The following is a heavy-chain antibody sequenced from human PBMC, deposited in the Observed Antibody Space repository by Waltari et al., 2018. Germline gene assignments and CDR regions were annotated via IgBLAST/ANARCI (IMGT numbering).Heavy chain of an antibody. CDR2: INGSGDRT. Sequence: EVQLLESGGGLVQPGGSLSLSCGCSGFSFTLLAMSWVRQAPGKGVEWVSSINGSGDRTYYADSVKGRFSISRDNSKNTLDLQMHSLRADDTAIYYCARDVVVVAASDYFDYWGQGTLVTVSS. V-gene: IGHV3-23*01. CDR3: ARDVVVVAASDYFDY. D-gene: IGHD2-15*01. J-gene: IGHJ4*02. CDR1: GFSFTLLA.